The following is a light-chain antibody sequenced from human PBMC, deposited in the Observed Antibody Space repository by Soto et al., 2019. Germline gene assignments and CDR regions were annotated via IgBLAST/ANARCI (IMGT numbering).Light chain of an antibody. CDR2: GAS. CDR3: QQYNNWPPLT. CDR1: PGGSNH. V-gene: IGKV3-15*01. Sequence: EIVMTQSPATLSVSPGERTTLPCKANPGGSNHLAWYQQKPGQAPRLLIYGASTRATGIPARFSGSGSGTEFTLTISSLQSEDFAVYYCQQYNNWPPLTFGGGTKVEIK. J-gene: IGKJ4*01.